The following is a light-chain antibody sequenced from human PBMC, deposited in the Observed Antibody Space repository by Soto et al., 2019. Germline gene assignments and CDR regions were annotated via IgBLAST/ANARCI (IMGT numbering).Light chain of an antibody. Sequence: QSALTQPPSVSRSPGQSVTISCTGTSSDVGSYNRVSWYQQPPGTVPKVMIYEVTNRPSGVPDRFSGSKSGNTASLTISGLQAEDEADYYCCSYTSGNTYVFGTGTKLTVL. V-gene: IGLV2-18*02. CDR3: CSYTSGNTYV. CDR2: EVT. CDR1: SSDVGSYNR. J-gene: IGLJ1*01.